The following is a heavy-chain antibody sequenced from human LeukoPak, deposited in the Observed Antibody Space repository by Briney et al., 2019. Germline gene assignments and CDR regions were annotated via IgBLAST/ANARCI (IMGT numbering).Heavy chain of an antibody. Sequence: GGSLRLSCAVSGITVSGDYMSWVRQAPGEGLEWVSVIYSGGSTYYANSVKGRFSISRDNSKNTLYHQMNSLRPEDTAIYYCARGGGAYCGTDCYRNFDYWGQGTMVTVSS. CDR2: IYSGGST. V-gene: IGHV3-66*02. CDR3: ARGGGAYCGTDCYRNFDY. J-gene: IGHJ4*02. CDR1: GITVSGDY. D-gene: IGHD2-21*02.